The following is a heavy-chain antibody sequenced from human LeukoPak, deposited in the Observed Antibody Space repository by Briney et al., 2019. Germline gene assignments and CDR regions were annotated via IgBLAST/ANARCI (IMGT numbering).Heavy chain of an antibody. CDR3: AKSNWFDP. V-gene: IGHV3-7*01. CDR1: GFTFSSYW. J-gene: IGHJ5*02. Sequence: GGSLRLSCAGSGFTFSSYWMNWVRQAPGKGLEWVANIQGDGTERYYVDSVKGRFTISRDNAKNSLFLQMNGLRAEDTAVYYCAKSNWFDPWGQGTLVTVSS. CDR2: IQGDGTER.